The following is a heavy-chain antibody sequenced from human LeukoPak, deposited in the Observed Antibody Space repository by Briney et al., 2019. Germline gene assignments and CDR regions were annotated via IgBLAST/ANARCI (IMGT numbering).Heavy chain of an antibody. D-gene: IGHD2/OR15-2a*01. CDR2: ISNNGGRT. J-gene: IGHJ4*02. CDR3: ARDEDTSALSEY. V-gene: IGHV3-23*01. Sequence: GGSLRLSCAGSGFSFSSNTMSWVRQAPGRGLEWVSAISNNGGRTDYADSVKGRFTISRDNSKSTLYLHMDSLRARDTDVYYCARDEDTSALSEYWGQGTLVTVSS. CDR1: GFSFSSNT.